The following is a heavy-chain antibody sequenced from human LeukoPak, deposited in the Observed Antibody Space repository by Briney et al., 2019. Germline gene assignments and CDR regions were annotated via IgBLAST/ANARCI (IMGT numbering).Heavy chain of an antibody. Sequence: SETLSLTCTVSGGSISSSSYYWGWIRQPPGKGLEWIGSIYYSGSTYYNPSLKSRVTISVDTSKNQFSLKLSSVTAADTAVYYCARGRGDGGKDFDYWGQGTLVTVSS. J-gene: IGHJ4*02. CDR1: GGSISSSSYY. D-gene: IGHD4-23*01. CDR3: ARGRGDGGKDFDY. V-gene: IGHV4-39*07. CDR2: IYYSGST.